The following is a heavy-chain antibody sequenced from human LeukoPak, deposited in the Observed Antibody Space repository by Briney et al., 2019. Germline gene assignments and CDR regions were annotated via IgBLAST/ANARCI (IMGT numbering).Heavy chain of an antibody. CDR2: ISGSGGST. J-gene: IGHJ4*02. D-gene: IGHD1-26*01. Sequence: GGSLRLSCAASGFTFSSYGMSWVRQAPGKGLEWVSAISGSGGSTYYADSVKGRFTISRDNSKNTLYLQMNSLRAEDTAVYYCARRYSGTYYFDYWGQGTLVTVSS. CDR3: ARRYSGTYYFDY. CDR1: GFTFSSYG. V-gene: IGHV3-23*01.